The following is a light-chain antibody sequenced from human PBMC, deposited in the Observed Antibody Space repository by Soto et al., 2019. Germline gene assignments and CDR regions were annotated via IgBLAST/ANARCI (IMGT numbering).Light chain of an antibody. CDR1: QSVNSN. J-gene: IGKJ2*01. CDR2: GAS. CDR3: QQYNNWPYT. Sequence: IVMTQSPATLSVSPGERAALSCRASQSVNSNFAWYQQKPGQAPRLLIYGASTRATDIPARFSGSGSGTEFTLTISSLQSEDFAVYYCQQYNNWPYTFGQGTKLEIK. V-gene: IGKV3-15*01.